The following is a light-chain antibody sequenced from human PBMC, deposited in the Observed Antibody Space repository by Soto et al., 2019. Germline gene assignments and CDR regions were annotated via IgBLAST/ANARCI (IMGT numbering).Light chain of an antibody. CDR1: SSDVGGYNY. V-gene: IGLV2-14*01. CDR3: CSYTTSNTRQIV. CDR2: DVS. Sequence: ALTQPASVSGSPGQSITISCTGTSSDVGGYNYVSWYQQHPGKAPKFMIYDVSNRPSGVSNRFSGSKSGNTASLTISGLQAEDEADYYCCSYTTSNTRQIVFGTGTRSPS. J-gene: IGLJ1*01.